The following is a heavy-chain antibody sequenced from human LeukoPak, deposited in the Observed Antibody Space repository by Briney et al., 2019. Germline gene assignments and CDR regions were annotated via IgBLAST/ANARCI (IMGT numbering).Heavy chain of an antibody. V-gene: IGHV3-48*04. D-gene: IGHD3-16*01. CDR3: ATTQKGG. CDR2: ISTGSGTI. CDR1: GFTFNSYS. J-gene: IGHJ4*02. Sequence: PGGSLRLSCAASGFTFNSYSMNWVRQAPGKGLEWVSYISTGSGTISYADSVKGRFTISRDNAKNSLYLQMNSLRAEDTAVYYCATTQKGGWGQGTLVTVSS.